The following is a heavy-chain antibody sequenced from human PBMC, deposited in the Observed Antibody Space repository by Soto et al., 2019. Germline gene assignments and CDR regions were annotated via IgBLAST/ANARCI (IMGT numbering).Heavy chain of an antibody. CDR1: GFTFSSYG. CDR2: ISYDGSNK. D-gene: IGHD7-27*01. J-gene: IGHJ6*01. Sequence: QVQLVESGGGVVQPGRSLRLSCAASGFTFSSYGMHWVRQAPGKGLEWVAVISYDGSNKYYADSVKGRFTISRDNSKNTLYLQMNSLRAEDTAVYYCAKDTKSTGLYGMDVW. CDR3: AKDTKSTGLYGMDV. V-gene: IGHV3-30*18.